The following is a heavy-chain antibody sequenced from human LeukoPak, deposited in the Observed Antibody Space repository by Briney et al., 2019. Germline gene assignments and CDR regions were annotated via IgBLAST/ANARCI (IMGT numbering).Heavy chain of an antibody. CDR3: ARDSTPRLEDGYNYGKGYYYYYMDV. V-gene: IGHV1-69*06. CDR2: IIPIFGTA. Sequence: GASVKVSCKASGGTFSSYAISWVRQAPGQGLEWMGGIIPIFGTANYAQKFQGRVTITADNSTSTAYMELSSLRSEDTAVYYCARDSTPRLEDGYNYGKGYYYYYMDVWGKGTTVTVSS. J-gene: IGHJ6*03. CDR1: GGTFSSYA. D-gene: IGHD5-24*01.